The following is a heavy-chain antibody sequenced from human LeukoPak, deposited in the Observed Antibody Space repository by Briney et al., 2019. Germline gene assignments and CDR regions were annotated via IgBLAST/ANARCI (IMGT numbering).Heavy chain of an antibody. CDR1: GFTFSSFA. Sequence: GGPLRLSCAASGFTFSSFAMSWVRQAPGKGLEWVSAISGSGGGTYYADSVKGRFTISRDNSKNTLYLQMNSLRAEDTAAYYCAKKPRLRLGELSLIAYFDYWGQGTLVTVSS. V-gene: IGHV3-23*01. D-gene: IGHD3-16*02. J-gene: IGHJ4*02. CDR2: ISGSGGGT. CDR3: AKKPRLRLGELSLIAYFDY.